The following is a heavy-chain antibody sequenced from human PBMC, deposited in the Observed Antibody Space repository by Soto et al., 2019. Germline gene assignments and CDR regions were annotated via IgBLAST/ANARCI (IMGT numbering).Heavy chain of an antibody. CDR3: TTTDYGDEPFDY. CDR2: IRSKANSYAT. J-gene: IGHJ4*02. CDR1: GFTFSGSA. Sequence: EVQLVESGGGLVQPGGSLKLSCAASGFTFSGSAMHWVRQASGKGLEWVGRIRSKANSYATAYAASVKGRFTISRDDSKNTAYLQMNSLKTEDTAVYYCTTTDYGDEPFDYWGQGTLVTVSS. D-gene: IGHD4-17*01. V-gene: IGHV3-73*02.